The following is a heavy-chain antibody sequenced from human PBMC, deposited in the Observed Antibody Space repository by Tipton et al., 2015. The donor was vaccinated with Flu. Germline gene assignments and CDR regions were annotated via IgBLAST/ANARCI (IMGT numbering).Heavy chain of an antibody. D-gene: IGHD6-19*01. V-gene: IGHV4-4*07. J-gene: IGHJ4*02. Sequence: TLSLTCTVSGGSISSYYWSWIRQPAGKGLEWIGRIHTSGNTNYNPSLKSRVTMSVDTSKSQFSLKLSSVTAADTAVYYCAREVAVADSRGFDYRGQGPLVTVSS. CDR1: GGSISSYY. CDR3: AREVAVADSRGFDY. CDR2: IHTSGNT.